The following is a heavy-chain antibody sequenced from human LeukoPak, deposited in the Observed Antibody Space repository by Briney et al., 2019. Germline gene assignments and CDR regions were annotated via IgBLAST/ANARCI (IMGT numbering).Heavy chain of an antibody. Sequence: GGSLRLSCAASGFIFRKDAMRWGRQAPGEGVELGSAITGSGDGTYYADSVKGRFTISRDNSKNTLYVEMNTLRAEDTAVYYCAKWGDYDILTGYYVSDFWGQGTLVTVSS. CDR2: ITGSGDGT. D-gene: IGHD3-9*01. CDR3: AKWGDYDILTGYYVSDF. V-gene: IGHV3-23*01. CDR1: GFIFRKDA. J-gene: IGHJ4*02.